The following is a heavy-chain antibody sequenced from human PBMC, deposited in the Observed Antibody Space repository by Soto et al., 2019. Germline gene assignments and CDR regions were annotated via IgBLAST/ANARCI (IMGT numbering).Heavy chain of an antibody. D-gene: IGHD6-19*01. J-gene: IGHJ4*02. CDR1: GGSISSYY. Sequence: SETLSLTCTVSGGSISSYYWSWIRQPPGKGLEWIGYIYYSGSTNYNPSLKSRVTISVDTSKNQFSLKLSSVTAAYTAAYYCGTHRAYRTGWYLDYSGQGTLITVSA. CDR3: GTHRAYRTGWYLDY. CDR2: IYYSGST. V-gene: IGHV4-59*01.